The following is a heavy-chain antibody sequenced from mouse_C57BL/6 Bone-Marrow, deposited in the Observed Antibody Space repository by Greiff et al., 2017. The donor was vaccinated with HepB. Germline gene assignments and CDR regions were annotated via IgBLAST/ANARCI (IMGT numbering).Heavy chain of an antibody. Sequence: VQLKESGAELVRPGASVTLSCQASGYTFTDYEMHWVKQTPVHGLEWIGAIDPETGGTAYNQKFKGKAILTADKSSSTAYMELRSLTSEDSAVYYCTRSIYDCYYEVMDYWGQGTSVTVSS. CDR2: IDPETGGT. CDR3: TRSIYDCYYEVMDY. J-gene: IGHJ4*01. CDR1: GYTFTDYE. D-gene: IGHD2-3*01. V-gene: IGHV1-15*01.